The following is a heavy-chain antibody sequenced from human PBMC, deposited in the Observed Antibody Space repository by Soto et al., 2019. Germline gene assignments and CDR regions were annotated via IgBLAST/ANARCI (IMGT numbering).Heavy chain of an antibody. CDR2: ISTSGGRT. D-gene: IGHD2-8*01. J-gene: IGHJ4*02. V-gene: IGHV3-23*01. Sequence: GGSLRLSCAASGFTFSNYAMSWVRQAPAKGLEWVSAISTSGGRTYYADSVKGRFTISRDNSKNTLYLQMNSLRAEDTAVYYCAKMTPCTDGVCYVDHWGQGTPVTVSS. CDR1: GFTFSNYA. CDR3: AKMTPCTDGVCYVDH.